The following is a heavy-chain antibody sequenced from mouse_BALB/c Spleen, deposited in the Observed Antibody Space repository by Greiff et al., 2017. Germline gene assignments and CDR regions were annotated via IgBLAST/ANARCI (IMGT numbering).Heavy chain of an antibody. CDR1: GYTFTSYN. Sequence: QVQLQQPGAELVKPGASVKMSCKASGYTFTSYNMHWVKQTPGQGLEWIGAIYPGNGDTSYNQKFKGKATLTADKSSSTAYMQLSSLTSEDSAVYYCARGDYGSSYAWFAYWGQGTLVTVSA. D-gene: IGHD1-1*01. CDR3: ARGDYGSSYAWFAY. CDR2: IYPGNGDT. J-gene: IGHJ3*01. V-gene: IGHV1-12*01.